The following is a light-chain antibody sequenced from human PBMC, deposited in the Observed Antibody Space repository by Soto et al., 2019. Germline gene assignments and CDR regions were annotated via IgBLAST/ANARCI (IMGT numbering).Light chain of an antibody. CDR3: QQYGGSPWT. Sequence: EIVLTQSPGSLSLSPGEGATLSCRASRGVTSNYLAWYQQKPGQAPRLLIYTTSSRATGVPERFSGSGSGTDFTLTISTLEPEDSAVYYCQQYGGSPWTFGQGTKVEIK. J-gene: IGKJ1*01. V-gene: IGKV3-20*01. CDR2: TTS. CDR1: RGVTSNY.